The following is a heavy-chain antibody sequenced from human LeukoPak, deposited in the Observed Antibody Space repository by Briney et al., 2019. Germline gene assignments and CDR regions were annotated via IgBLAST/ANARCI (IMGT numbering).Heavy chain of an antibody. CDR3: ARGQGVGYFDL. D-gene: IGHD2-15*01. CDR2: IYYSGST. CDR1: GGSISSSSYY. Sequence: SETLSLTCTVSGGSISSSSYYWGWIRQPPGKGLEWIGSIYYSGSTYYNPSLKSRVTISVDRSKNQFSLKLSSVTAADTAVYYCARGQGVGYFDLWGRGTLVTVSS. V-gene: IGHV4-39*07. J-gene: IGHJ2*01.